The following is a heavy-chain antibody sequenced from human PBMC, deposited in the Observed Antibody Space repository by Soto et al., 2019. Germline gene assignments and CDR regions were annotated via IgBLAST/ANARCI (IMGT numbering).Heavy chain of an antibody. V-gene: IGHV3-7*03. CDR2: IKQDGSEK. D-gene: IGHD5-12*01. CDR1: GFTFSSYW. CDR3: AREEGIVATFNGSFDY. Sequence: PGGSLRLSCAASGFTFSSYWMSWVRQAPGKGLEWVANIKQDGSEKYYVDSVKGRFTISRDNAKNSLYLQMNSLRAEDTDVYYCAREEGIVATFNGSFDYWGQGTLLTVSS. J-gene: IGHJ4*02.